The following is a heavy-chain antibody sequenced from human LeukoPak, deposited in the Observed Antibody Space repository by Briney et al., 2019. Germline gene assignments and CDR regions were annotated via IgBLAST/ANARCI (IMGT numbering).Heavy chain of an antibody. V-gene: IGHV1-69*05. J-gene: IGHJ6*02. D-gene: IGHD1-26*01. CDR3: ARDGGSSPVPPYYYYGMDV. CDR2: IIPIFGTA. CDR1: GGTFSSYA. Sequence: GASVTVSCKASGGTFSSYAISWVRQAPGQGLEWMGGIIPIFGTANYAQKFQGRVTMTRDTSTSTVYMELSSLRSEDTAVYYCARDGGSSPVPPYYYYGMDVWGQGTTVTVSS.